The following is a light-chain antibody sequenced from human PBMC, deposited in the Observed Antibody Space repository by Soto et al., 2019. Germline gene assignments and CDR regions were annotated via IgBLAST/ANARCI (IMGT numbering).Light chain of an antibody. CDR1: QSVSSN. CDR3: QQYNNGGT. Sequence: EIVMTQSPATLSVSPGERATLSCRASQSVSSNLAWYQQKPGQAPRLLIYGASTRATGIPARFSGSGSGTEFTLTISSLQSEDFAVYYCQQYNNGGTFGQGTKLDI. V-gene: IGKV3-15*01. J-gene: IGKJ1*01. CDR2: GAS.